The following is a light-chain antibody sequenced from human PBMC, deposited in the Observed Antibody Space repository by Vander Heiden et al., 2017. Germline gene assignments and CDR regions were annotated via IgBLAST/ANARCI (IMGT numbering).Light chain of an antibody. Sequence: SFELTQPPSVSVFPGQTASITCPGDKLGDKYACWYQLKPGQSPVLVIYQDTKRPAGIPERFSGSNSGNTATLTISGTQAMDEADYYCQAWDSSTPYVFGTGTKVTVL. V-gene: IGLV3-1*01. J-gene: IGLJ1*01. CDR3: QAWDSSTPYV. CDR2: QDT. CDR1: KLGDKY.